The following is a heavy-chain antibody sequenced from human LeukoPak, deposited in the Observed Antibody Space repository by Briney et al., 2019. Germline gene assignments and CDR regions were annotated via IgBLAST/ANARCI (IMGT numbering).Heavy chain of an antibody. CDR2: ISSSGSTI. D-gene: IGHD2-2*01. V-gene: IGHV3-48*03. J-gene: IGHJ4*02. CDR1: GFTFSSYE. Sequence: PGGSLRLSCAASGFTFSSYEMNWVRQAPGKGLEWVSYISSSGSTIYYADSVKGRFTISRDNAKNSLYLQMNSLRAEDTAVYYCARVGYCSSTSCYGLDYWGQGTLVTVSS. CDR3: ARVGYCSSTSCYGLDY.